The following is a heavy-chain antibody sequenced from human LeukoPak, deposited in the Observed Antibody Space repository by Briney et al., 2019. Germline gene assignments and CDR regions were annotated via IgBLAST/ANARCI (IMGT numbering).Heavy chain of an antibody. CDR1: GFTFSSYA. J-gene: IGHJ4*02. CDR2: ISYDGSNK. Sequence: GRSLRLSCAASGFTFSSYAMHWVRQAPGKGLEWVAVISYDGSNKYYADSVKGRFTISRDNSKNTLYLQMNSLRAEDTAVYYCATPEGQGDYLPFDYWGQGTLVTVSS. CDR3: ATPEGQGDYLPFDY. D-gene: IGHD4-17*01. V-gene: IGHV3-30-3*01.